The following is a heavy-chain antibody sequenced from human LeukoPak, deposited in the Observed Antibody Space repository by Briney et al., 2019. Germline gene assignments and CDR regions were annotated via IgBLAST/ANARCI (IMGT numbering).Heavy chain of an antibody. J-gene: IGHJ6*02. V-gene: IGHV1-69*13. Sequence: SVKVSCKASGGTFSSYAISWVRQAPGQGLEWMGGIISIFGTANYAQKFQGRVTITADESTSTAYMELSSLRSEDTAVYYCARDNWQQLAHYYYGMDVWGQGTTVTVSS. CDR1: GGTFSSYA. CDR2: IISIFGTA. CDR3: ARDNWQQLAHYYYGMDV. D-gene: IGHD6-13*01.